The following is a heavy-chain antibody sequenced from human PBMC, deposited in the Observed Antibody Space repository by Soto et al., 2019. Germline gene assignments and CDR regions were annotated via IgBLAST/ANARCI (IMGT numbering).Heavy chain of an antibody. CDR2: MSAHNGNT. CDR3: ARGRYGDY. D-gene: IGHD1-1*01. Sequence: QVHLVQSGAEVKKPGASVKVSCKGSGYAFTTYGITWVRQAPGQGLEWMGWMSAHNGNTNSAQKLQGRVTVTRDTSTSTAYMELRSLRSDDTAVYYCARGRYGDYWGQGDLVTGSS. J-gene: IGHJ4*02. V-gene: IGHV1-18*01. CDR1: GYAFTTYG.